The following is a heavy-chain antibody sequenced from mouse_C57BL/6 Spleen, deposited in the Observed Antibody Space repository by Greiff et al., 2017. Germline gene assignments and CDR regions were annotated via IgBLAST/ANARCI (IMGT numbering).Heavy chain of an antibody. V-gene: IGHV1-42*01. CDR1: GYSFTGYY. D-gene: IGHD1-1*01. CDR2: INPSTGGT. J-gene: IGHJ2*01. Sequence: VQLQQSGPELVKPGASVKISCKASGYSFTGYYMNWVKQSPEKSLEWIGEINPSTGGTTYNQKFKAKATLTVDKSSSTAYMQLKSLTSEDSAVYYCARYNGSPYYFDYWGQGTTLTVSS. CDR3: ARYNGSPYYFDY.